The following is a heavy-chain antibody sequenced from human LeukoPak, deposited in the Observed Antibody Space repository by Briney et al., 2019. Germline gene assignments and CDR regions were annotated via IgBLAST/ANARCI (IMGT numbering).Heavy chain of an antibody. Sequence: GGSLRLSCAASGFTFSNYWMSWVRQAPGKGPEWMGNIKEDGSEAYYVDSVKGRFTISRDNAQNSLYLHMHSLRVEDTAVYYCARGLYYYDSSGPLGYWGQGTLVTVSS. CDR1: GFTFSNYW. J-gene: IGHJ4*02. D-gene: IGHD3-22*01. V-gene: IGHV3-7*03. CDR3: ARGLYYYDSSGPLGY. CDR2: IKEDGSEA.